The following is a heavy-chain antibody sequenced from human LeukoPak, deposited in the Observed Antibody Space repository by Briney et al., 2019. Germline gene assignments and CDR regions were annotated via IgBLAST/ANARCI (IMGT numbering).Heavy chain of an antibody. CDR3: ARDPVVAEPYNWFDP. CDR1: GYTFTGYY. J-gene: IGHJ5*02. V-gene: IGHV1-2*02. Sequence: ASVKVSCKASGYTFTGYYMHWVRQAPGQGLEWMGWINPNSGGTNYAQKFQGRVTMTRDTSISTAYMELSRLRSDDTAVYYCARDPVVAEPYNWFDPWGQGTLVTVSS. CDR2: INPNSGGT. D-gene: IGHD2-15*01.